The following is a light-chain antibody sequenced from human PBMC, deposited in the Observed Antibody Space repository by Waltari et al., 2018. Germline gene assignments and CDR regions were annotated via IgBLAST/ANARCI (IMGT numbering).Light chain of an antibody. CDR1: SSDVGTYDY. CDR3: SSYTTSSTVYV. Sequence: QSALTQPASVSGSPGQSITISCTGTSSDVGTYDYVSWYQQHPGKAPKLMIYDVTKLPLWIANRFSGSKSGNTASLTISGLQAEDEADYYCSSYTTSSTVYVFGTGTKVTVL. J-gene: IGLJ1*01. CDR2: DVT. V-gene: IGLV2-14*03.